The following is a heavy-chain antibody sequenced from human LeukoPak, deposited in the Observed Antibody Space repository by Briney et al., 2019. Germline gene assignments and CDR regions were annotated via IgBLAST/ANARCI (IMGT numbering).Heavy chain of an antibody. V-gene: IGHV3-74*01. CDR3: ARQGDYYYYGMDV. Sequence: GGSLRLSCAASGLTFSSHWMHWVRQAPGKGLVWVSRINSDGSSTSYADSVKGRFTISRDNAKNTLYLQMNSLRAEDTAVYYCARQGDYYYYGMDVWGQGTTVTVSS. CDR1: GLTFSSHW. CDR2: INSDGSST. D-gene: IGHD5-24*01. J-gene: IGHJ6*02.